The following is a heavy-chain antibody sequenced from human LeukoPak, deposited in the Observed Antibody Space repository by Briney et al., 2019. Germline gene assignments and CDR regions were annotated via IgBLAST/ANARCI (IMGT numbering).Heavy chain of an antibody. CDR2: ISHSGST. V-gene: IGHV4-34*01. D-gene: IGHD3-22*01. CDR1: GGSSSDYF. J-gene: IGHJ4*02. CDR3: VTYYYGSSAPKRNY. Sequence: PSETLSLTCAVYGGSSSDYFWSWIRQPPGKGLEWIGEISHSGSTTYNPSLRSRVTISGDTSKKQFSLKLSSVTAADTAVYYCVTYYYGSSAPKRNYWGQGILVTVSS.